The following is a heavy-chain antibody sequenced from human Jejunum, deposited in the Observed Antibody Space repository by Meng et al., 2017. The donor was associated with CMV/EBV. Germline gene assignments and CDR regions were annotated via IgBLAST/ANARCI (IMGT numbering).Heavy chain of an antibody. Sequence: CDASEVTLSSYWMNGGRQAPGKGLVWVSRINPGGSTTNYADSVKGRFSISRDNAKNTLYLQMNGLRADDTAVYYCATAGNYRLDTWGQGTLVTVSS. D-gene: IGHD5-24*01. V-gene: IGHV3-74*01. CDR2: INPGGSTT. CDR1: EVTLSSYW. CDR3: ATAGNYRLDT. J-gene: IGHJ4*02.